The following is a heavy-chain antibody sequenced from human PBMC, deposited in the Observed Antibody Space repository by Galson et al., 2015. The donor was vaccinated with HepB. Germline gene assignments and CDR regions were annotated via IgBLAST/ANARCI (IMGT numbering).Heavy chain of an antibody. CDR3: TTTGDFWSGYPPPDY. V-gene: IGHV3-15*07. CDR1: GFTFSNAW. CDR2: IKSKTDGGTT. Sequence: SLRLSCAASGFTFSNAWMNWVRQAPGKGLEWVGRIKSKTDGGTTDYAAPVKGRFTISRDDPKNTLYLQMNSLKTEDTAVYYCTTTGDFWSGYPPPDYWGQGTLVTVSS. D-gene: IGHD3-3*01. J-gene: IGHJ4*02.